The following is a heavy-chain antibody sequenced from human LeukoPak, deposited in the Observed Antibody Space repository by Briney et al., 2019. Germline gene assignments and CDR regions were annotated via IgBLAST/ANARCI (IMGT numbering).Heavy chain of an antibody. V-gene: IGHV1-2*02. D-gene: IGHD3-9*01. CDR1: GYTFTGYY. CDR2: INPNSGGT. Sequence: GASVKVSCKASGYTFTGYYMHWVRQAPGQGLEWMGWINPNSGGTNYAQKFQGRVTMTRDTSISTAYMELSRLRSDDTAVYYCAGIAQSSKLRYFDWLQNDAFDIWGQGTMVTVSS. CDR3: AGIAQSSKLRYFDWLQNDAFDI. J-gene: IGHJ3*02.